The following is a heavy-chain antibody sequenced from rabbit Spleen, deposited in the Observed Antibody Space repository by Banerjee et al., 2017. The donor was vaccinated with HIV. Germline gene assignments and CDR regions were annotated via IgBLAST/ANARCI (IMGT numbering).Heavy chain of an antibody. CDR2: IDPVLGIT. CDR1: GFTLSSYY. J-gene: IGHJ4*01. D-gene: IGHD4-2*01. Sequence: QLKESGGGLVQPGGSLKLSCKASGFTLSSYYMNWVRQAPGKGLEWIGYIDPVLGITYYASWVNGRFSISRENAQNTVFLQMTSLTAADTATYFCARGYGGGGDRFNLWGPGTLVTVS. CDR3: ARGYGGGGDRFNL. V-gene: IGHV1S7*01.